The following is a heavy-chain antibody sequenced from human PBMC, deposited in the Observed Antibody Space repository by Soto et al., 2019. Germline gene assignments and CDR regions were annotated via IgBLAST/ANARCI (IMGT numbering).Heavy chain of an antibody. CDR1: GVTFSSYG. J-gene: IGHJ5*02. CDR2: IWYDGSNK. V-gene: IGHV3-33*01. Sequence: GGSLRLSCAASGVTFSSYGMHWVRQAPGKGLEWVAVIWYDGSNKYYADSVKGRFTISRDNSKNTLYLQMNSLRAEDTAVYYCARDYYGSGSYYIPGPWGQGTLVTVSS. CDR3: ARDYYGSGSYYIPGP. D-gene: IGHD3-10*01.